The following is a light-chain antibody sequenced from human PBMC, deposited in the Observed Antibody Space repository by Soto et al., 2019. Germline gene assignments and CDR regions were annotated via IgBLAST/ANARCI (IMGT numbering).Light chain of an antibody. CDR1: SSDVGVYKY. V-gene: IGLV2-11*01. CDR2: DVI. CDR3: CTYAGDLTYV. J-gene: IGLJ1*01. Sequence: QSALIQPRSVSGSPGQSVTISCTGTSSDVGVYKYVSWYRQHPGKAPKLMIYDVITRPSGLPDRVSASKSGNTASLTISWRQAEYEADDYCCTYAGDLTYVFGSGTKVTVL.